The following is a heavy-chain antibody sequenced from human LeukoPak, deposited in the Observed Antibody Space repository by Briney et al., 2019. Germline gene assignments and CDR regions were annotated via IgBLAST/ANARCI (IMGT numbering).Heavy chain of an antibody. Sequence: SVKVSCKASGYTFTSYAISWVRQAPGQGLEWMGRIIPILGIANYAQKFQGRVTITADKSTSTAYMELSSLRSEDTAVYYCARAIPSYYGSGSYYLWGQGTLVTVSS. CDR1: GYTFTSYA. D-gene: IGHD3-10*01. CDR3: ARAIPSYYGSGSYYL. V-gene: IGHV1-69*04. CDR2: IIPILGIA. J-gene: IGHJ4*02.